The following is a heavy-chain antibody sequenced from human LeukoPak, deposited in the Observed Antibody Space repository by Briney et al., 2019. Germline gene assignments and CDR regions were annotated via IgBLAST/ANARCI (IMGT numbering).Heavy chain of an antibody. D-gene: IGHD4-17*01. CDR1: GGSISSSNYY. Sequence: SETLSLTCTVSGGSISSSNYYRGWIRQPPGKGLEWIGTIHYSGNTYYSPSLKSRVAISVDTSKNQFSLRLSSVTAADTAVYYCARDFGDYRVDYWGQGTLVTVSS. V-gene: IGHV4-39*01. CDR2: IHYSGNT. CDR3: ARDFGDYRVDY. J-gene: IGHJ4*02.